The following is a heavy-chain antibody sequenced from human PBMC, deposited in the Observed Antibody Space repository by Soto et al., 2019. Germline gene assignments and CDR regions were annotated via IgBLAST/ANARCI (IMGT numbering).Heavy chain of an antibody. D-gene: IGHD1-26*01. CDR1: GGTSSSSA. V-gene: IGHV1-69*12. CDR3: ARREGATKAFDV. CDR2: TMPIFGTA. Sequence: QVQLVQSGPEVKKPGSSVRVSCKASGGTSSSSAISWVRQGPGQGLEWMGGTMPIFGTAKYAQKFQGRVTITADDSTSTSYLDLSSLTSDDTAVYYCARREGATKAFDVWGQGTMVTVSS. J-gene: IGHJ3*01.